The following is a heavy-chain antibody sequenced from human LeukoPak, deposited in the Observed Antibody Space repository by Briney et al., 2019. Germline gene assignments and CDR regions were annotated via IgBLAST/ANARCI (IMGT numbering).Heavy chain of an antibody. CDR1: GFTFSSYG. CDR3: AKDLAPYYYYGMDV. J-gene: IGHJ6*02. D-gene: IGHD3-16*01. Sequence: GGSLRLSCAASGFTFSSYGMHWVRQAPGKGLEWVAVISYDGSNKYYADSVKGRFTISRDNFKNTLYLQMNSLRAEDTAVYYCAKDLAPYYYYGMDVWGQGTTVTVSS. V-gene: IGHV3-30*18. CDR2: ISYDGSNK.